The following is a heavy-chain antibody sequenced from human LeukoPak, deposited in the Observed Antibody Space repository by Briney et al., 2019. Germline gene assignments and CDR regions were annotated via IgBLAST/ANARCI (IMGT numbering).Heavy chain of an antibody. CDR1: GYSFSSYW. CDR3: ARPLVRWAFDI. CDR2: IYPGDSDT. V-gene: IGHV5-51*01. Sequence: GESLKISCKGSGYSFSSYWIGWVRQMPGKGLEWMGIIYPGDSDTRYSPSFQGQVTISADRSISTAYLQWSSLKASDSAMYYCARPLVRWAFDIWGQGTMVTVSS. J-gene: IGHJ3*02. D-gene: IGHD2-2*01.